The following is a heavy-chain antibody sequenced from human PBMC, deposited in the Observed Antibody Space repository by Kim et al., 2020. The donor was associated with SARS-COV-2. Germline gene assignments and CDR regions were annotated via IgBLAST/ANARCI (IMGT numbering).Heavy chain of an antibody. V-gene: IGHV7-4-1*02. J-gene: IGHJ4*02. CDR2: INTNTGNP. Sequence: VKVSCKASGYTFTSYAMNWVRQAPGQGLEWMGWINTNTGNPTYAQGFTGRFVFSLDTSVSTAYLQISSLKAEDTAVYYCARERWLQDSYYFDYWGQGTLVTVSS. CDR1: GYTFTSYA. D-gene: IGHD5-12*01. CDR3: ARERWLQDSYYFDY.